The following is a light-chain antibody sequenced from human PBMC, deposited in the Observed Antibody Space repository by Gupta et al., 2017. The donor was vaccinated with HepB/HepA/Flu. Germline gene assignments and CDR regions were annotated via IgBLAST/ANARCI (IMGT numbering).Light chain of an antibody. CDR2: QES. CDR3: QAWDSIVV. J-gene: IGLJ2*01. CDR1: KLGDKY. V-gene: IGLV3-1*01. Sequence: SYDLIQPPSVSVSPGQTASITCSGDKLGDKYASWYQQKPGQSPVLVMYQESKRPSGIPERFSGSNSGNTATLTISGTQAMDEADYYCQAWDSIVVFGGGTKLTVL.